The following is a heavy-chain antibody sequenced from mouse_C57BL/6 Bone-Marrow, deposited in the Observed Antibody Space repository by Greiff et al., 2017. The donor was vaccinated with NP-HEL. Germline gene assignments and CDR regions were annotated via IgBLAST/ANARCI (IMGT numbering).Heavy chain of an antibody. V-gene: IGHV7-3*01. CDR1: GFTFTDYY. J-gene: IGHJ4*01. Sequence: EVQRVESGGGLVQPGGSLSLSCAASGFTFTDYYMSWVRQPPGKALEWLGFIRNKANGYTTEYSASVKGRFTISRDNSQSILYLQMNALGAEDSATYYCARYREYAMDYWGQGTSVTVSS. CDR3: ARYREYAMDY. CDR2: IRNKANGYTT.